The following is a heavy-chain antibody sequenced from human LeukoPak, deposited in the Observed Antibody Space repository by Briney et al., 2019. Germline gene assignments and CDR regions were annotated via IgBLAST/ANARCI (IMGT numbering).Heavy chain of an antibody. CDR2: ISHDGGVK. CDR3: ARDWGSSGWYNWFDP. CDR1: GFTFRNYV. Sequence: GGSLRLSCAASGFTFRNYVIHWVRQAPDKGLEWVAMISHDGGVKQYGDSVKGRLTISRDNSENTLYLQMNSLGVEDTAVYYCARDWGSSGWYNWFDPWGQGTLVTVSS. V-gene: IGHV3-30*04. J-gene: IGHJ5*02. D-gene: IGHD6-19*01.